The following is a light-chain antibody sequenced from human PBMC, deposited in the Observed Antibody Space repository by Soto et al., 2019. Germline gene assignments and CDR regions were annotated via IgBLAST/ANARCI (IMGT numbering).Light chain of an antibody. CDR1: SSDVGGYNY. Sequence: QSALTQPASVSGSPGQSITICCSRTSSDVGGYNYVSWYQQHPGKAPRVMIYDVSNRPSGVSNRFSGSKSGNTATLTISGLQAEDEADYYCSSYTSDNTYVFATGTKLTVL. CDR2: DVS. CDR3: SSYTSDNTYV. J-gene: IGLJ1*01. V-gene: IGLV2-14*01.